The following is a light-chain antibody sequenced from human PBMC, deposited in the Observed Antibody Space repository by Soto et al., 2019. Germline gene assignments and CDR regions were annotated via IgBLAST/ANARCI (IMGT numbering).Light chain of an antibody. CDR2: DAS. Sequence: GDRFTITCRATQTISPCMAWYQQKPGKPPKLLVYDASTLQSGVASRLSGSRSGTEFTLIISGLQPDDSATDYSQQYTNTNTPWMFGQGTKVEI. CDR1: QTISPC. J-gene: IGKJ1*01. CDR3: QQYTNTNTPWM. V-gene: IGKV1-5*01.